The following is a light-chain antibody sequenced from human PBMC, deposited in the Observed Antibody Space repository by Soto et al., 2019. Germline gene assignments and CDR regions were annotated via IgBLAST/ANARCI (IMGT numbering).Light chain of an antibody. V-gene: IGKV3-11*01. CDR2: DAS. J-gene: IGKJ5*01. CDR1: QSVSSY. Sequence: DIVLTQSPATLSFSPGERATLSCRASQSVSSYLVWYQQKPGQAPRLLIYDASNRATGIPARFSGSGSGTDFTLTISSLEPEDFAVYYCQQRSNWLSITFGQGTRLENK. CDR3: QQRSNWLSIT.